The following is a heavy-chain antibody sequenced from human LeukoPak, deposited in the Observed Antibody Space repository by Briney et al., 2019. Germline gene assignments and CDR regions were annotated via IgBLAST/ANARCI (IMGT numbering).Heavy chain of an antibody. D-gene: IGHD3-10*01. Sequence: SQTLSLTCTVSGGSISSGGYYWSWIRQHPGKGLEWIVYIYYSGSTYYNPSLKSRVTISVDKSKNQFSLKLSSVTAADTAVYYCARAQVVGVTMVRGVPGEYYFDYWGQGTLVTVSS. CDR3: ARAQVVGVTMVRGVPGEYYFDY. CDR1: GGSISSGGYY. CDR2: IYYSGST. J-gene: IGHJ4*02. V-gene: IGHV4-31*03.